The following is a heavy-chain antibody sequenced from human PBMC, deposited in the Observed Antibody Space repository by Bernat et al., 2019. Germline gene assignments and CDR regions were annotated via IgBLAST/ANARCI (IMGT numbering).Heavy chain of an antibody. CDR1: GFTFSNYW. J-gene: IGHJ3*02. CDR3: ASGGYYDSSGWDAFDI. D-gene: IGHD3-22*01. CDR2: ISSDGSSP. Sequence: EVQLVESGGGLVQPGGSLRLSCAASGFTFSNYWMHWVRQAPGKGLVWVSRISSDGSSPSYPDSVKGRFTISRDNAKNTLYLQMNSLRAEDTAVYYCASGGYYDSSGWDAFDIWGQGTMVTVSS. V-gene: IGHV3-74*01.